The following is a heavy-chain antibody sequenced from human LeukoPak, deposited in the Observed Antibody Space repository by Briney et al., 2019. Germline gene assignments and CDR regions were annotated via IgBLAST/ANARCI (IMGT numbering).Heavy chain of an antibody. V-gene: IGHV3-23*01. CDR1: GFTFSSYA. CDR2: ISGSGGST. D-gene: IGHD4-17*01. CDR3: AKEGDYGDYEFDY. J-gene: IGHJ4*02. Sequence: PGGSLRLSCAASGFTFSSYAMSWVRQAPGKGLEWVSAISGSGGSTHYADPVKGRFTISRDNSKNTLYLQMNSLRAEDTAVYYCAKEGDYGDYEFDYWGQGTLVTVSS.